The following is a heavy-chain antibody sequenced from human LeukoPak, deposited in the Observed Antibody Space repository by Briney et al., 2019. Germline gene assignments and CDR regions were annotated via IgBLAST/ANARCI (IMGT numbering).Heavy chain of an antibody. J-gene: IGHJ6*02. D-gene: IGHD3-22*01. CDR3: ATDWNPYYYDSSPLGYYYGMDV. CDR2: FDPEDGGT. Sequence: ASVKVSCKVSGYTLTELSMHWVRQAPRKGLEWMGGFDPEDGGTVYAQKFQGRVTMTEDTSTDTAYMELSSLRSEDTAVYYCATDWNPYYYDSSPLGYYYGMDVWGQGTTVTVSS. V-gene: IGHV1-24*01. CDR1: GYTLTELS.